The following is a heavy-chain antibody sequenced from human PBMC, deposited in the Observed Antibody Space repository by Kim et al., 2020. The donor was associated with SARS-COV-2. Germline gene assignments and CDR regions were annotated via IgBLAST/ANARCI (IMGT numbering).Heavy chain of an antibody. J-gene: IGHJ4*02. V-gene: IGHV3-23*01. Sequence: YADSVKGRFTISRDNSKNTLYLQMNSLRAEDTAVYYCAKGGEQWLERVDYWGQGTLVTVSS. D-gene: IGHD6-19*01. CDR3: AKGGEQWLERVDY.